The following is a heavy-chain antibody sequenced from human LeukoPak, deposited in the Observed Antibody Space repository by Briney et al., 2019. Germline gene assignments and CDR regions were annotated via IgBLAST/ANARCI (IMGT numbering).Heavy chain of an antibody. V-gene: IGHV3-48*03. D-gene: IGHD5-18*01. Sequence: GGSLRLSCAASGFTLSSYEMNWVRQAPGKGLEWVSYISSSGSTIYYADSVKGRFIISRDNAKNSLYLQMNSLRAEDTAVYYCARDQYSGIQLWSTADYYYGMDVWGQGTTVTVSS. J-gene: IGHJ6*02. CDR3: ARDQYSGIQLWSTADYYYGMDV. CDR2: ISSSGSTI. CDR1: GFTLSSYE.